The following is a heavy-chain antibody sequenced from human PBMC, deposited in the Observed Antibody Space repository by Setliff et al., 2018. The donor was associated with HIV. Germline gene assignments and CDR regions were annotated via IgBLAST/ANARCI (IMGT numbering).Heavy chain of an antibody. CDR3: ARHQGKYYDSSGYSGWFFDL. CDR2: VYYTGST. D-gene: IGHD3-22*01. J-gene: IGHJ2*01. V-gene: IGHV4-59*08. CDR1: GGSISSYY. Sequence: PSETLSLTCTVSGGSISSYYWSWIRQPPGKGLEWIGYVYYTGSTNYNPSLTSRVTISIDTSKNPFSLKLSSVTAADMAVYYCARHQGKYYDSSGYSGWFFDLWGRGTLVTVSS.